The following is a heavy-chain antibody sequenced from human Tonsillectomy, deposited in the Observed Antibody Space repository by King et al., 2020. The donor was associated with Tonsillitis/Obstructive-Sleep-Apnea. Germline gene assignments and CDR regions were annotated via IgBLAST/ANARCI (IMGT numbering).Heavy chain of an antibody. V-gene: IGHV4-31*03. CDR3: ARDWGATYYDIVTGYFGWCDP. CDR2: IYYSGST. Sequence: QLQESGPGLVKPSQTLSLTCTVSGGSISSGGYYWSWIRQHPGKGLEWIGYIYYSGSTYYNPSLKSRVTISVDTSKNQFSLKLSSVTAADTAVYYCARDWGATYYDIVTGYFGWCDPWGQGTLVTVSS. D-gene: IGHD3-9*01. CDR1: GGSISSGGYY. J-gene: IGHJ5*02.